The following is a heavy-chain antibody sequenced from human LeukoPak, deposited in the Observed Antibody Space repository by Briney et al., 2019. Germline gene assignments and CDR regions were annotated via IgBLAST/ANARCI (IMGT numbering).Heavy chain of an antibody. CDR3: ARGVRRRPDAFDI. J-gene: IGHJ3*02. CDR2: ISYDGSNK. CDR1: GFTFSSYA. Sequence: GGSLRLSCAASGFTFSSYAMHWVRQAPGKGLEWVAVISYDGSNKYYADSVKGRFTISRDNSKNTLYLQMNSLRAEDTAVYYCARGVRRRPDAFDIWGQGTMVTVSS. D-gene: IGHD6-25*01. V-gene: IGHV3-30*04.